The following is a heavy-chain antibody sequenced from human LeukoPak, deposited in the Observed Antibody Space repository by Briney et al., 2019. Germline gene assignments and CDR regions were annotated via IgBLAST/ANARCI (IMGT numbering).Heavy chain of an antibody. V-gene: IGHV3-30*18. J-gene: IGHJ4*02. Sequence: PGGSLRLSCAASGFTFSSYGMHWVRQAPGKGLEWVAVISYDGSNKYYADSVKGRFTISRDNSKNTLYLQMNSLRAEDTAVYYCAKARTVDPREYYFDYWGQGTLVTVSS. CDR3: AKARTVDPREYYFDY. CDR2: ISYDGSNK. CDR1: GFTFSSYG. D-gene: IGHD6-19*01.